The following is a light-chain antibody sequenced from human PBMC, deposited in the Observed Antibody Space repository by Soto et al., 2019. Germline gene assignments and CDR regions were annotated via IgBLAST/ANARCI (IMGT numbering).Light chain of an antibody. CDR3: SSYTSSIVL. CDR1: SSDVGGYNY. J-gene: IGLJ2*01. Sequence: QSALTQPASVSGSPGQSITISCTGTSSDVGGYNYVSWYQQHPGKAPKLIIYDVSDRPSGVSSRFSASKSGNTASLTISGLQADDDADYYCSSYTSSIVLIGGGTKVTVL. V-gene: IGLV2-14*01. CDR2: DVS.